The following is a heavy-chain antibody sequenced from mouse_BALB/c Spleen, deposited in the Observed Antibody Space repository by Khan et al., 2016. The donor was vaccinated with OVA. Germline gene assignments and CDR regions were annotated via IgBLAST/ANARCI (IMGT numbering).Heavy chain of an antibody. CDR3: ARRAAARATWDYFDY. Sequence: VQLQESGAELVRPGTSVKMSCKAAGYTFTNYWIGWVKQRPGHGLEWIGDIFPGGGYTNYNEKFKGKATLTAETSSSTAYMQLSSLTSEDSAIYYCARRAAARATWDYFDYWGQGTTLTVSS. J-gene: IGHJ2*01. D-gene: IGHD3-1*01. V-gene: IGHV1-63*02. CDR2: IFPGGGYT. CDR1: GYTFTNYW.